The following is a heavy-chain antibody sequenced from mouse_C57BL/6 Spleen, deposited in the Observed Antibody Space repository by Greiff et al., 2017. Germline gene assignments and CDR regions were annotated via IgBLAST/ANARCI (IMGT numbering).Heavy chain of an antibody. CDR3: TSEGSDYAMGY. V-gene: IGHV1-15*01. CDR2: IDPETGGT. J-gene: IGHJ4*01. CDR1: GYTFTDYE. Sequence: QVQLQQSGAELVRPGASVTLSCKASGYTFTDYEMHWVKQTPVHGLEWIGAIDPETGGTAYNQKFKGKAILTADKSSSTAYMELRSLTSEDSAVYYSTSEGSDYAMGYWGQGASVTVSS.